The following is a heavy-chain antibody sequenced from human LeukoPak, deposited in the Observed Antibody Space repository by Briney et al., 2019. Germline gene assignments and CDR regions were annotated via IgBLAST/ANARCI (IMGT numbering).Heavy chain of an antibody. D-gene: IGHD4-17*01. CDR2: ISGSGGST. CDR3: AKGVYGDYGMDV. Sequence: GSLRLSCAASGFTFSSYAMSWVRQAPGKGLEWVSAISGSGGSTYYADSVKGRFTISRDNSKNTLYLQMNSLRAEDTAVYYCAKGVYGDYGMDVWGQGTTVTVSS. CDR1: GFTFSSYA. J-gene: IGHJ6*02. V-gene: IGHV3-23*01.